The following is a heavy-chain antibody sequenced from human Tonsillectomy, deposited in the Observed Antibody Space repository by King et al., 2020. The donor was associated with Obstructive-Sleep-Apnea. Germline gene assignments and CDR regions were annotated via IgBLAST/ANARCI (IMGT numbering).Heavy chain of an antibody. CDR2: IYHSGST. J-gene: IGHJ3*02. CDR1: GGSITSSNW. D-gene: IGHD3-10*01. Sequence: QLQESGPGLVKPSGTLSLICAVSGGSITSSNWWSWVRQPPGKGLEWIGEIYHSGSTHYNPSLKSRVTISVDKSMNQFSLKLSSVTAADTAVYYCARDPGTSAFDIWGQGTMVTVSS. V-gene: IGHV4-4*02. CDR3: ARDPGTSAFDI.